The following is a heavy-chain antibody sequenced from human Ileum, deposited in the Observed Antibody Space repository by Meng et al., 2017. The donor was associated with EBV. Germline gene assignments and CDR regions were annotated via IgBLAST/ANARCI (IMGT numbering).Heavy chain of an antibody. D-gene: IGHD3-16*01. J-gene: IGHJ4*02. Sequence: GEALGRVMPSWALFCACASTCASFGRSSWWSWARKPQGNGLEWIGEIYHSGTTNYNPSLKSRVTMSVDKSKNEFSLNLNSVTAADTAVYYCSHYIWGTHPAGVYWGQGSLVTVSS. CDR3: SHYIWGTHPAGVY. V-gene: IGHV4-4*02. CDR2: IYHSGTT. CDR1: CASFGRSSW.